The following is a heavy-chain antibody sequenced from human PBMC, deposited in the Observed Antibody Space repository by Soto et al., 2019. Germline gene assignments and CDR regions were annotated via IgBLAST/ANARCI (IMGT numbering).Heavy chain of an antibody. V-gene: IGHV4-30-4*08. CDR1: GASIITDGYY. D-gene: IGHD2-21*02. Sequence: QVQLQESGPGLVEPSQTLSLICTVSGASIITDGYYWTWIRQPPGTGLEWLGCIHYGGGATYSPSHTPSLDSRMAISVDMSKRRFSLKLASVTAAYTAVYYCARVPTYYRDSIGDQPFHPWGQGTMVTVSS. CDR2: IHYGGGATYSP. CDR3: ARVPTYYRDSIGDQPFHP. J-gene: IGHJ5*02.